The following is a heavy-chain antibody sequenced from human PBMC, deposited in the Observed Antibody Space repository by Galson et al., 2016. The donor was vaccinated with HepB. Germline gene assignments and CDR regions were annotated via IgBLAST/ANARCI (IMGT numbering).Heavy chain of an antibody. CDR3: GLGQDEMPTIFDF. CDR1: GFTFSNSA. CDR2: ICGTGGSP. V-gene: IGHV3-23*01. J-gene: IGHJ4*02. Sequence: SMRLACAASGFTFSNSAISCVRHAPGTALEWVSPICGTGGSPYYADSVQGRFTISRDNSKNTLFLQLNTLRADDTAAYYCGLGQDEMPTIFDFWGQGALVTVSS. D-gene: IGHD3-3*01.